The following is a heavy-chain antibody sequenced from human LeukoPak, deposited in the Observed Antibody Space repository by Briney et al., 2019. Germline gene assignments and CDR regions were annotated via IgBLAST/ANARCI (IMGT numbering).Heavy chain of an antibody. CDR1: GFTFKSYA. CDR2: ISGSGGST. Sequence: GGSLRLSCSASGFTFKSYAMHWVRQAPGKGLEWVSAISGSGGSTYYADSVKGRFTISRDNSKNTLYLQMNSLRAEDTAVYYCAKGTHYYDSSGYYADYWGQGTLVTVSS. D-gene: IGHD3-22*01. J-gene: IGHJ4*02. V-gene: IGHV3-23*01. CDR3: AKGTHYYDSSGYYADY.